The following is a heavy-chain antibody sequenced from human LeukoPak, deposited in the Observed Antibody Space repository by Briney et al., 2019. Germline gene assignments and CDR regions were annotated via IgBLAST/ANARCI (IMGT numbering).Heavy chain of an antibody. Sequence: GSLRLSCAASGFTFSSYGMHWVRQAPGKGLEWVAFIRYDGSNKYYADSVKGRFTISRDNSKNTLYLQMNSLRAEDTAVYYCAKDPGAHYYGSGSYRRGSYFEYWGQGTLVTVSS. CDR3: AKDPGAHYYGSGSYRRGSYFEY. CDR2: IRYDGSNK. CDR1: GFTFSSYG. J-gene: IGHJ4*02. D-gene: IGHD3-10*01. V-gene: IGHV3-30*02.